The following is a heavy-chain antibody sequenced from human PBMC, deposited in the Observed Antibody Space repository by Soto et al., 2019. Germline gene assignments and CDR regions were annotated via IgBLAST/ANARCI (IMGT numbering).Heavy chain of an antibody. J-gene: IGHJ6*03. V-gene: IGHV4-59*01. CDR1: GDSISNYY. CDR3: ARTNYNYIWGSYPSRNFYYMDV. D-gene: IGHD3-16*02. CDR2: IFYSGST. Sequence: SETLSLTCTVSGDSISNYYWSWIRQPPGKGLEWIGYIFYSGSTNYSPSLKSRVTISVDTSKIQFYLKLSSVTAADTAVYYCARTNYNYIWGSYPSRNFYYMDVWGKRTTVTVSS.